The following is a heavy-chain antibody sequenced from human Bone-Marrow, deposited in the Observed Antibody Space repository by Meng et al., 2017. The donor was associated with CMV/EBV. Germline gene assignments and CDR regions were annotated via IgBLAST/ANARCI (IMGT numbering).Heavy chain of an antibody. Sequence: SGPTLVKPTQTLTLTCTFSGFSLSTSGVGVGWIRQPPGKALEWLALIYWNDDKRYSPSLKSRLTITKDTSKNQVVLTMTNMDPVDTATYYCAHRGTGFLQPDYWGQGTLVTFSS. D-gene: IGHD1-1*01. CDR2: IYWNDDK. CDR3: AHRGTGFLQPDY. J-gene: IGHJ4*02. V-gene: IGHV2-5*01. CDR1: GFSLSTSGVG.